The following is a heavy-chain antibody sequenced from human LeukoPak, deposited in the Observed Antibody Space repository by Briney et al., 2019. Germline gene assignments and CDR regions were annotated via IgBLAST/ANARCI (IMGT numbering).Heavy chain of an antibody. CDR2: INPSGGST. D-gene: IGHD1-26*01. V-gene: IGHV1-46*01. CDR3: AVNSGSYWDYYYYMDV. Sequence: ASVKVSCKASGYTFTSYYMHWVRHAPGQGLEWMGIINPSGGSTSYAQKFQGRVTMTRDTSTSTVYMELSSLRSEDTAVYYCAVNSGSYWDYYYYMDVWGKGTTVTVS. CDR1: GYTFTSYY. J-gene: IGHJ6*03.